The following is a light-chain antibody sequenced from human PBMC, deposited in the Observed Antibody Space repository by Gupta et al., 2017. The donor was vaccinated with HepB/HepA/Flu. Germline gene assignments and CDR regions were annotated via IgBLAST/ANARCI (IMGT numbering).Light chain of an antibody. CDR2: YDS. CDR3: QVWDSPSDHYV. Sequence: SYVLTQPPSVSWAPGKTARVTCGGDNLGSKSVHWYQQRPGQAPILVIYYDSVRPSGIPERFSGSTSGNTATLTINSVEAGDEADYYCQVWDSPSDHYVFGAGTKVTVL. V-gene: IGLV3-21*04. CDR1: NLGSKS. J-gene: IGLJ1*01.